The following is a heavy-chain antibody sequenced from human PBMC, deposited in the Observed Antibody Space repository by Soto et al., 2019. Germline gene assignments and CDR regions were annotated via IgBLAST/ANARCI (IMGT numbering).Heavy chain of an antibody. CDR1: GFTFGDYA. D-gene: IGHD3-22*01. J-gene: IGHJ4*02. V-gene: IGHV3-49*03. CDR3: TRGLLLPKTEINYYFDY. CDR2: IRSKAYGGTT. Sequence: GGSLRLSCTASGFTFGDYAMSWFRQAPGKGLEWVGFIRSKAYGGTTEYAASVKGRFTISRDDSKSTAYLQMNSLKTEDTAVYYCTRGLLLPKTEINYYFDYWGQGTLVTVSS.